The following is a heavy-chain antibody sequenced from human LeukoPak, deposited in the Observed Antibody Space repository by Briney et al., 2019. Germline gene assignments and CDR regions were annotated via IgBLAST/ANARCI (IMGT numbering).Heavy chain of an antibody. CDR1: GFTFTTYV. CDR3: AQLTSH. D-gene: IGHD4/OR15-4a*01. J-gene: IGHJ4*02. CDR2: ISGTGGST. V-gene: IGHV3-23*01. Sequence: GGSLRLSCAASGFTFTTYVMSWVRQAPGKGLEWVSTISGTGGSTYCADSVKGRFTISRDNSKNTLYLQMNSLRAEDTAVYYCAQLTSHWGQGTLVTVSS.